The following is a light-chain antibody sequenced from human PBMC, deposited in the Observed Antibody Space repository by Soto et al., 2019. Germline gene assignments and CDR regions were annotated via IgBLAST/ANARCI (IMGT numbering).Light chain of an antibody. CDR3: QQYNSYSWT. J-gene: IGKJ1*01. V-gene: IGKV1-5*01. CDR1: QSISSW. Sequence: DIQMTQSPCTLSASVGDRVTITCRASQSISSWLAWYQRKPGKAPKLLIYDASSLESGVPSRFSGSGSGTEFTLTISSLQPDDFATYYCQQYNSYSWTFGQGTKVDIK. CDR2: DAS.